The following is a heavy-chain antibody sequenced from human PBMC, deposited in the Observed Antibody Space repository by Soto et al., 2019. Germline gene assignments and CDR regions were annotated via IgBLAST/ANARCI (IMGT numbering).Heavy chain of an antibody. J-gene: IGHJ5*01. CDR1: GFVFRSYA. CDR3: AKLTYPSDSTGYYYERVSGWIDS. D-gene: IGHD3-22*01. CDR2: RSASGGTA. V-gene: IGHV3-23*01. Sequence: PGGSLRRACAASGFVFRSYAMSWFLQAPGKVLWCFSIRSASGGTANLADSVEGRCTISRDNSKSTLYLQMNSLRAEDTAVYYCAKLTYPSDSTGYYYERVSGWIDSWGQGTLVTVSS.